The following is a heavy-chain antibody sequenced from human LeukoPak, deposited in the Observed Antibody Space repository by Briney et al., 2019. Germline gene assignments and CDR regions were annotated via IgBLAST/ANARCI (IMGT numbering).Heavy chain of an antibody. CDR1: GGSISSSSYY. J-gene: IGHJ4*02. CDR3: AKRGLSNYFDY. D-gene: IGHD3-16*02. V-gene: IGHV4-39*07. Sequence: SETLSLTCTVSGGSISSSSYYWGWIRQPPGKGLEWIGSIYYSGSTYYNPSLKSRVTISVDTSKNQFSLKLSSVTAADTAVYYCAKRGLSNYFDYWGQGTLVTVSS. CDR2: IYYSGST.